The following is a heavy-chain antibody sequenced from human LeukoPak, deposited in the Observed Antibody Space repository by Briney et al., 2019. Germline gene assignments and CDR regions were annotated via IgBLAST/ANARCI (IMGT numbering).Heavy chain of an antibody. CDR2: ISGSGVTT. CDR1: GFTFSSYA. V-gene: IGHV3-23*01. J-gene: IGHJ4*02. Sequence: GGSLRLSCAASGFTFSSYAMSWVRQAPGKGLEWVSAISGSGVTTYYADSVKGRFTISRDNAKNSLYLQMNSLRAEDTAVYYCARVSPGYYYDYWGQGTLVTVSS. D-gene: IGHD3-22*01. CDR3: ARVSPGYYYDY.